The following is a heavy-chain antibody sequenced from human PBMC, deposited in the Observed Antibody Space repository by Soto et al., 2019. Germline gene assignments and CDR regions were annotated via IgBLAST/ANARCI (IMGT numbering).Heavy chain of an antibody. V-gene: IGHV4-30-2*01. CDR3: PRFLSS. CDR2: IYHSRST. J-gene: IGHJ5*02. CDR1: GGSISSGGYS. Sequence: HLQLQESGSGLVKPSQTLSLTCAVSGGSISSGGYSWSCIRQPPGQGLEWIGYIYHSRSTSYNPYLKSRVTISVDMSKNQVSLKLSSVSAAYTAGYYGPRFLSSWGQGTMGTVS.